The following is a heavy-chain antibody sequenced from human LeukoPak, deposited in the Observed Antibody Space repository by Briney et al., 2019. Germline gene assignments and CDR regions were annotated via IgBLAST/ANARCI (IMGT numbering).Heavy chain of an antibody. CDR3: ARSLFRIAARPHFDY. V-gene: IGHV4-39*02. J-gene: IGHJ4*02. CDR1: GDSLNSSTYY. D-gene: IGHD6-6*01. CDR2: VFYSGNS. Sequence: SETLSLTCTVSGDSLNSSTYYWGWVRQPPGKGLEYIGSVFYSGNSYYNPTLKGRVTLSIDTSKNHFSLRLSSVTAADTAVYYCARSLFRIAARPHFDYWGRGTLVTVS.